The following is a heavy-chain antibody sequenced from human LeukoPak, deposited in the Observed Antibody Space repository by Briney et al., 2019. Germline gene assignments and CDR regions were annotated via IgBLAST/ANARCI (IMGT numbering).Heavy chain of an antibody. J-gene: IGHJ6*02. CDR2: IYYSGST. Sequence: SETLSLTCTVSGGSISSYYWSWIRQPPGKGLEWIGYIYYSGSTNYNPSLKSRATISVDTSKNQFSLKLSSVTAADTAVYYCARDRVDASRYYYGMDVWGQGTTVTVSS. CDR3: ARDRVDASRYYYGMDV. D-gene: IGHD2-15*01. V-gene: IGHV4-59*01. CDR1: GGSISSYY.